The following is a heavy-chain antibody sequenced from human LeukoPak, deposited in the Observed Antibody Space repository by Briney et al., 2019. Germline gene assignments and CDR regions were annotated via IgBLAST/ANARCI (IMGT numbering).Heavy chain of an antibody. Sequence: SETLSLTCTVSGGSISSSGYYWGWIRQPPGKGLEWIGSIYYSGSTNYNPSLKSRVTISVDTSKNQFSLKLSSVTAADTAVYYCARSDITGTTYYYYGMDVWGQGTTVTVSS. J-gene: IGHJ6*02. CDR1: GGSISSSGYY. CDR2: IYYSGST. CDR3: ARSDITGTTYYYYGMDV. D-gene: IGHD1-20*01. V-gene: IGHV4-39*07.